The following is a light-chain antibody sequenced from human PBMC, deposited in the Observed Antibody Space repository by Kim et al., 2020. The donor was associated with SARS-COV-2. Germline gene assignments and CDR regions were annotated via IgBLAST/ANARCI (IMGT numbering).Light chain of an antibody. CDR1: QSISSY. CDR3: QQSYSTPLT. CDR2: AAS. Sequence: ASVGERVTITCRASQSISSYLNWYQQKPGKAPKLLIYAASSLQSGVQSRFSGSGSGTDFTLTISSLQPEDFATYYCQQSYSTPLTIGGGTEVDIK. J-gene: IGKJ4*02. V-gene: IGKV1-39*01.